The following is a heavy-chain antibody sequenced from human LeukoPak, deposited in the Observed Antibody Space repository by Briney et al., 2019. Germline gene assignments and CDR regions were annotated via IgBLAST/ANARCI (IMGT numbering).Heavy chain of an antibody. V-gene: IGHV1-69*05. CDR2: IIPIFGTA. CDR1: GGTFSSYA. Sequence: SVKVSCKASGGTFSSYAIGWVRQAPGQGLEWMGRIIPIFGTANYAQKFQGRVTITTDESTSTAYMELSSLRSEDTAVYYCARGGEYDFWSGYINWFDPWGQGTLVTVSS. D-gene: IGHD3-3*01. CDR3: ARGGEYDFWSGYINWFDP. J-gene: IGHJ5*02.